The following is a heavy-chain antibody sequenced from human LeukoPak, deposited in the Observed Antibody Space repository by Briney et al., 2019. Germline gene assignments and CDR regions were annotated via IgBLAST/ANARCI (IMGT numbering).Heavy chain of an antibody. CDR2: ISGSVGST. CDR3: ARGYDILTGYLGGDY. J-gene: IGHJ4*02. D-gene: IGHD3-9*01. Sequence: GRSLRPSCAASGLTFSSYAMSWVRQAPGKGLEWVSAISGSVGSTFYADSVKGRFTISRDNSKNTQYLQMNSLRAEDTAVYYCARGYDILTGYLGGDYWGQGTLVTVSS. V-gene: IGHV3-23*01. CDR1: GLTFSSYA.